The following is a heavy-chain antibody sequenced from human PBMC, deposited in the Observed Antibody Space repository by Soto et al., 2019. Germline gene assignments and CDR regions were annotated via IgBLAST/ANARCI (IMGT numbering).Heavy chain of an antibody. CDR3: AKTGFGRYCSSTSCVHFDY. Sequence: EVQVLESGGGLVQPGGSLRLSCVASGFTFTTYAMTWVPQDPGKGLGRVSIISGSGGRTHYADSVKGRFIISRDNSKNTLYLQMNGLRAEDTAVYYCAKTGFGRYCSSTSCVHFDYWGQGTLVTVSS. J-gene: IGHJ4*02. CDR2: ISGSGGRT. D-gene: IGHD2-2*01. V-gene: IGHV3-23*01. CDR1: GFTFTTYA.